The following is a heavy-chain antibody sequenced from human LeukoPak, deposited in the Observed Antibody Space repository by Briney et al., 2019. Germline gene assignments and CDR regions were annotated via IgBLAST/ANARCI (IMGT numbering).Heavy chain of an antibody. CDR2: IWYDGGNK. J-gene: IGHJ4*02. V-gene: IGHV3-33*01. CDR3: ARDSGSYYFDY. CDR1: GFTFSSYG. Sequence: GRSLRLSCAASGFTFSSYGMHWVRQAPGKGLEWVAVIWYDGGNKYYADSVKGRFTISRDNSKNTLYLQMNSLRAEDTAVYYCARDSGSYYFDYWGQGTLVTVSS. D-gene: IGHD1-26*01.